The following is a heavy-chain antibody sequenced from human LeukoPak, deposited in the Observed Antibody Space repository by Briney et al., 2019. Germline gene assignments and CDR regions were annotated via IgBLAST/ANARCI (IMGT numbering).Heavy chain of an antibody. CDR1: GFTFSSYA. CDR2: ISGSGGST. CDR3: AKSRHDSSGYYDDY. J-gene: IGHJ4*02. Sequence: GGSLRLSCAASGFTFSSYAMSWARQAPGKGLEWVSAISGSGGSTYYADSVKGRFTISRDNSKNTLYLQMNSLRAEDTAVYYCAKSRHDSSGYYDDYWGQGTLVTVSS. V-gene: IGHV3-23*01. D-gene: IGHD3-22*01.